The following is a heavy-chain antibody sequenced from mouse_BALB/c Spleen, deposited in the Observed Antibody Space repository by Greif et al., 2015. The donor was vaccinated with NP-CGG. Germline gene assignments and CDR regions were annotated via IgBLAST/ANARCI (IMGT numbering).Heavy chain of an antibody. CDR2: INSNGGST. J-gene: IGHJ2*01. D-gene: IGHD2-3*01. CDR3: ARDLGYYDY. CDR1: GFTFSSYG. V-gene: IGHV5-6-3*01. Sequence: EVKLQESGGGLVQPGGSLKLSCAASGFTFSSYGMSWARQTPDKRLELVATINSNGGSTYYPDSVKGRFTISRDNAKNTLYLQMSSLKSEDTAMYYCARDLGYYDYWGQGTTLTVSS.